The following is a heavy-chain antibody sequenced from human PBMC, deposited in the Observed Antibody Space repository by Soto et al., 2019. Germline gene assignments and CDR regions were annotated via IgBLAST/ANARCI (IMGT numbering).Heavy chain of an antibody. J-gene: IGHJ4*02. CDR1: GASISGSYYY. CDR3: ATSQKGYNWNYFDH. Sequence: SETLSLTCAVSGASISGSYYYWAWLRQSPGKGPEWIGSAFYTGFTSYNPSLESRISVSVDTSKSQFSLKLSAVTAADTAVYYCATSQKGYNWNYFDHWGQGALVTVSS. CDR2: AFYTGFT. V-gene: IGHV4-39*01. D-gene: IGHD1-20*01.